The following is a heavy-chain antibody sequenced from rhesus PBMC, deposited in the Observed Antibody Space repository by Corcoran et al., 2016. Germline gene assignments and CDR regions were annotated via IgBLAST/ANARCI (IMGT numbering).Heavy chain of an antibody. CDR2: IRSGGST. CDR3: ARGGGSTYFDY. CDR1: GGSISSNY. J-gene: IGHJ4*01. D-gene: IGHD4-29*01. V-gene: IGHV4-160*01. Sequence: QVQLQQWGEGLVKPSETLSLTCAVYGGSISSNYWSWIRQHPGKGLEWIGRIRSGGSTNYNPSLKSRVTISIDTSKNQFSLKLSSVTAADTAVYYCARGGGSTYFDYWGQGVLVTVSS.